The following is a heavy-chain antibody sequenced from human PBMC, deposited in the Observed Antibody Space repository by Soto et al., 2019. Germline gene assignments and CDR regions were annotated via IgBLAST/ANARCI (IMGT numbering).Heavy chain of an antibody. V-gene: IGHV4-34*02. CDR1: GESFGGYY. CDR3: ARGGAHAKSGSGIYQFGYGLDF. J-gene: IGHJ6*02. CDR2: ITHRGST. D-gene: IGHD3-10*01. Sequence: QVQLQQRGAGLLKPSETLSLTCDVSGESFGGYYWCWIRQSPGKGLQWIGDITHRGSTNYNPSRRGRVPPSVDTSKRQFSRKLSSVTAADTAVYYCARGGAHAKSGSGIYQFGYGLDFWGQGNTATVSS.